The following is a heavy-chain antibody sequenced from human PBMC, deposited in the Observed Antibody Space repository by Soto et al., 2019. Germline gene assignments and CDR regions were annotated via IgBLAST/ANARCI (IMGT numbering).Heavy chain of an antibody. CDR2: TYYRSKWYN. D-gene: IGHD5-12*01. Sequence: PSQTLSLTCAISGDSVSSNSAAWNWIRQSPSRGLEWLGRTYYRSKWYNDYAVSVKSRITINPDTSKNQFSLQLSSVTAADTAVYYCARVHSPEYSGYGKNYYCYMDVWGKGTTVTVSS. CDR1: GDSVSSNSAA. V-gene: IGHV6-1*01. J-gene: IGHJ6*03. CDR3: ARVHSPEYSGYGKNYYCYMDV.